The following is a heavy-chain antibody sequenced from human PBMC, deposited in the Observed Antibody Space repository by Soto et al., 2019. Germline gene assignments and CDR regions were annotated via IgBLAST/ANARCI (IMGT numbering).Heavy chain of an antibody. Sequence: PSETLSLTCTVSGGSFGPNYWAWIRQPPGKGLEWIGYIYYGGTTRYNPSLESRVTVSLETSKSQFSLTLSSVTASDTAVYYCARLGFYYQSLDPWGHGTLVTVSS. CDR1: GGSFGPNY. J-gene: IGHJ5*02. CDR2: IYYGGTT. CDR3: ARLGFYYQSLDP. D-gene: IGHD2-2*01. V-gene: IGHV4-59*08.